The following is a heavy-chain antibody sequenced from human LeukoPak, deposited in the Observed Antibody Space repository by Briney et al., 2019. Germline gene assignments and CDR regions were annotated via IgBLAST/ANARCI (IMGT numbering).Heavy chain of an antibody. CDR2: ISSSSSYI. Sequence: GGSLRLSCAASGFTYSIYSMNWVRQAPGKGLEWVSSISSSSSYIYYADSVKGRFTISRDNAKNSLYLQMNSLRAEDTAVYYCARVCGGDCPPGWGQGTLVTVSS. J-gene: IGHJ4*02. V-gene: IGHV3-21*01. CDR3: ARVCGGDCPPG. CDR1: GFTYSIYS. D-gene: IGHD2-21*02.